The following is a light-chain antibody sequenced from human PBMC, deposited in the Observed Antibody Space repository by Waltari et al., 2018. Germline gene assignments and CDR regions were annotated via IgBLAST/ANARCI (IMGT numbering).Light chain of an antibody. J-gene: IGKJ1*01. Sequence: ETVVTQSPATLSMSPGERATLSCRTSQSIGSSLAWYQQSTGQAPRLLIYRASTSATGIPDRFSVSGSETEFTLTISSLQSEDIAVYYCQQYNNWPPGTFGQGTKVEI. V-gene: IGKV3-15*01. CDR1: QSIGSS. CDR3: QQYNNWPPGT. CDR2: RAS.